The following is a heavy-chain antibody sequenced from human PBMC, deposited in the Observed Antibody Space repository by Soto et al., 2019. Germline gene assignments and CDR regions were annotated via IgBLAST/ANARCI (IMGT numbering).Heavy chain of an antibody. CDR2: ISGSGDTT. J-gene: IGHJ4*02. Sequence: GGSLRLSCVISRLTFSNYALDWVRQAPGKGLEWVSSISGSGDTTYYADSVKGRFTISRDNSKNTLYLQMNSLRVEDTALYYCAKADYSYSWAPGDYWGQGTLVTVSS. D-gene: IGHD6-13*01. CDR3: AKADYSYSWAPGDY. CDR1: RLTFSNYA. V-gene: IGHV3-23*01.